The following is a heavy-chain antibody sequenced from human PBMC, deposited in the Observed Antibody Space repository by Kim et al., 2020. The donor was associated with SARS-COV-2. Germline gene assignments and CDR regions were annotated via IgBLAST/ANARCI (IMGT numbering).Heavy chain of an antibody. CDR1: GGSISSYY. D-gene: IGHD5-18*01. J-gene: IGHJ5*02. CDR3: ARVIRGYYYGWSVVNWFDP. Sequence: SETLSLTCTVSGGSISSYYWSWIRQPPGKGLEWIGYIYYSGSTNYNPSLKSRVTISVDTSKNQFSLKLSSVTAADTAVYYCARVIRGYYYGWSVVNWFDPWGQGTLVTVSS. CDR2: IYYSGST. V-gene: IGHV4-59*01.